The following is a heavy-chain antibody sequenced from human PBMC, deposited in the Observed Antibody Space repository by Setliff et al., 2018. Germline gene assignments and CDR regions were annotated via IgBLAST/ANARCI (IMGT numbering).Heavy chain of an antibody. CDR2: IRHDGNNK. Sequence: GGSLRLSCAASGFTFSNHGMHWVRQAPGKGLEWVAFIRHDGNNKYYKDSVRGRFTISRDNSKNTVYLQMNSLRPEDTAVYYCTKELIEVMMTGLEFWGQGTMVTVSS. J-gene: IGHJ4*02. D-gene: IGHD3-22*01. V-gene: IGHV3-30*02. CDR1: GFTFSNHG. CDR3: TKELIEVMMTGLEF.